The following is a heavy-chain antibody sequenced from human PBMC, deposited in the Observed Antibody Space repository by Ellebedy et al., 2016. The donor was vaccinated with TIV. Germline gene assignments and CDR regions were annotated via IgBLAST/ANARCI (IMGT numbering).Heavy chain of an antibody. V-gene: IGHV1-69*13. Sequence: SVKVSXXASGGTFSSYAISWVRQAPGQGLEWMGGIIPIFGTANYAQKFQGRVTITADESTSTAYMELSSLRSEDTAVYYCVSVMVRGVISQYYYYYYMDVWGKGTTVTVSS. CDR2: IIPIFGTA. J-gene: IGHJ6*03. CDR1: GGTFSSYA. D-gene: IGHD3-10*01. CDR3: VSVMVRGVISQYYYYYYMDV.